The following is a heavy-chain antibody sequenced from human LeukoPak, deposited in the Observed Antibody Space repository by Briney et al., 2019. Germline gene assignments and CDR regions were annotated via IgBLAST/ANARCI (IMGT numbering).Heavy chain of an antibody. J-gene: IGHJ4*02. CDR1: GFTFSVSA. D-gene: IGHD3-16*01. CDR2: VRTRSNNYAT. CDR3: TRLDYGHDY. Sequence: GGSLRLSCAASGFTFSVSAMHWVRQAPGKGLEWIGRVRTRSNNYATGYAESVKGRFTISRDDSKNMAYLQMNSLTSEDTAVYYCTRLDYGHDYWGQGTLVMASS. V-gene: IGHV3-73*01.